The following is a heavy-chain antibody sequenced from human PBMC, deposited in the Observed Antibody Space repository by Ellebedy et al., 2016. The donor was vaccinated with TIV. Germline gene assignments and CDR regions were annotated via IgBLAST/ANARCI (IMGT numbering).Heavy chain of an antibody. Sequence: SETLSLTCAAYGGSFSGYYWSWIRQPPGKGLEWIGEINHSGSTNYNPSLKSRVTISVDTSKNQFSLKLSSVTAADTAVYYCARTYCGGDCYPSDYYYGMDVWGQGTTVTVSS. D-gene: IGHD2-21*02. CDR1: GGSFSGYY. CDR3: ARTYCGGDCYPSDYYYGMDV. J-gene: IGHJ6*02. CDR2: INHSGST. V-gene: IGHV4-34*01.